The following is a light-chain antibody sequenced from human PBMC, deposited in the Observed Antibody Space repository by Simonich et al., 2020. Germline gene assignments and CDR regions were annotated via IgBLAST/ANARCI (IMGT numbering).Light chain of an antibody. J-gene: IGKJ1*01. CDR3: QQYGSSPGT. CDR1: PSVSSSY. V-gene: IGKV3D-20*01. CDR2: DAS. Sequence: EIVLTQSPGTLSWSPGERATLSCRASPSVSSSYLAWYQQKPGLAPRLLIYDASTRATGIPDMFSGSGSGTDFTLTISRLEPEDFAVYYCQQYGSSPGTFGQGTKVEIK.